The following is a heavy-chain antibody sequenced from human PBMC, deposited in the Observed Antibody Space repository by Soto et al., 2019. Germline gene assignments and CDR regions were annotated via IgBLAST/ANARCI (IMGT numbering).Heavy chain of an antibody. Sequence: PSETLSLTCTVSGGSISSYYWSWIRQPPGKGLEWIGYIYYSGSTNYNPSLKSRVTISVDTSKNQFSLALTSVTAADTAMYYCARGSTTEKVDSWGQGTLVTVSS. CDR3: ARGSTTEKVDS. CDR2: IYYSGST. J-gene: IGHJ4*02. V-gene: IGHV4-59*08. CDR1: GGSISSYY.